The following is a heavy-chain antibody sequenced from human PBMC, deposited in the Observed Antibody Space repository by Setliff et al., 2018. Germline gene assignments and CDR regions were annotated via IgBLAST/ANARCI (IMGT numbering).Heavy chain of an antibody. J-gene: IGHJ3*01. Sequence: GASVKVSCKSSGYTFTNYGFTWVRQAPGQGLEWMGMIITNTGKTSYPKKFQGRVTMTTDTYTGTGYMELRSLTSDDTAVYFCARFGGSCSSSSCYASDLWGQGTRVTVSS. CDR2: IITNTGKT. CDR3: ARFGGSCSSSSCYASDL. D-gene: IGHD2-2*01. V-gene: IGHV1-18*01. CDR1: GYTFTNYG.